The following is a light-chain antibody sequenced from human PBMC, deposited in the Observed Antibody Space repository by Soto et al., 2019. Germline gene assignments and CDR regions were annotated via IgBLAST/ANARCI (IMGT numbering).Light chain of an antibody. CDR2: EVS. J-gene: IGLJ1*01. Sequence: QSALTQPASVSGSPGQSITLSCTGTSSDVGGYNYVSWYQQHPGKAPKLMIYEVSNRPSGVSNRFSASKSGNTASLTISGLLSYDEADYYCSSYTISSTLYVFGTGTKLTVL. V-gene: IGLV2-14*01. CDR3: SSYTISSTLYV. CDR1: SSDVGGYNY.